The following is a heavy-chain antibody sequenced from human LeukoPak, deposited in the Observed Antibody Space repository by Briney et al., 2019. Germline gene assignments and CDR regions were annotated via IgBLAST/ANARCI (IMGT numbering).Heavy chain of an antibody. V-gene: IGHV1-8*01. CDR1: GYTLTSYD. D-gene: IGHD3-10*01. CDR3: ARGGSEDYYGSGSAEPFDY. J-gene: IGHJ4*02. Sequence: ASVKVSCKASGYTLTSYDINWVRQATGQGLEWMGWMNPNSGNTGYAQKFQGRVTMTRDTSTSTVYMELSSLRSEDTAVYYCARGGSEDYYGSGSAEPFDYWGQGTLVTVSS. CDR2: MNPNSGNT.